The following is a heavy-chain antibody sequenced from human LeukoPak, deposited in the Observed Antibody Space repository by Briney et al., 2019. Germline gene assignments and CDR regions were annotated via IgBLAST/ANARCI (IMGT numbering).Heavy chain of an antibody. CDR3: ARALGYCSSNSCYYFDN. CDR1: GITVSTNY. CDR2: ISSRSSTI. Sequence: AGGSLRLSCAASGITVSTNYMSWVRQAPGKGLEWVSYISSRSSTIYYADSVKGRFTISRDNAKNSLYLQMNSLRAEDTAVYYCARALGYCSSNSCYYFDNWGQGTLVTVSS. J-gene: IGHJ4*02. D-gene: IGHD2-2*01. V-gene: IGHV3-48*01.